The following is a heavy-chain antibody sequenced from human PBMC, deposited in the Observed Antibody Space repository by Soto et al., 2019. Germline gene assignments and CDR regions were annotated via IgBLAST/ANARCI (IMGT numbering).Heavy chain of an antibody. V-gene: IGHV4-30-4*01. CDR1: GASVTSPEHY. D-gene: IGHD3-10*01. CDR2: IYYGGST. J-gene: IGHJ6*02. CDR3: ASDMVRDHYGMDV. Sequence: SETLSLTCSVSGASVTSPEHYWTWIRQSPGKGLEWIGYIYYGGSTYYNPSLKSRVTISVDTSKNQFSLKLSSVTAADTAVYYCASDMVRDHYGMDVWGQGTTVTVSS.